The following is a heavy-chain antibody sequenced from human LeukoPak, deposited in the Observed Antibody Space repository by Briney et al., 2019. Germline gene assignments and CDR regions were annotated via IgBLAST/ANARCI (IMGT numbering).Heavy chain of an antibody. CDR3: AIGYCTNGVCPPYDSREKYYFDY. J-gene: IGHJ4*02. Sequence: SVKVSCKASGGTFSSYAISWVRQAPGQGLEWMGRIIPIFGIANYAQKFQGRVTITADKSTSTAYMELSSLRSEDTAVYYCAIGYCTNGVCPPYDSREKYYFDYWGQGTLVAVSS. CDR1: GGTFSSYA. V-gene: IGHV1-69*04. D-gene: IGHD2-8*01. CDR2: IIPIFGIA.